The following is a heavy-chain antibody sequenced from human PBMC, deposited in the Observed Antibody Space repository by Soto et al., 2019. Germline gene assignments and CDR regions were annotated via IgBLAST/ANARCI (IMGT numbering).Heavy chain of an antibody. CDR1: GGSISSGGYY. J-gene: IGHJ4*02. CDR2: VYYSGST. V-gene: IGHV4-31*03. Sequence: QVQLQESGPGLVKPSQTLSLTCTVSGGSISSGGYYWSWIRQQAGKGLEWIGYVYYSGSTYYNPSLKSRVTLSVDTSKNQFSLKLSSVTAADTAVYYCARDRGPFDWLFDYWGQGTLVTVSS. CDR3: ARDRGPFDWLFDY. D-gene: IGHD3-9*01.